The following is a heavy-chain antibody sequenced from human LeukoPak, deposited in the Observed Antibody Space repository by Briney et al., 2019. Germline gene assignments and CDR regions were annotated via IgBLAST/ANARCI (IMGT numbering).Heavy chain of an antibody. J-gene: IGHJ6*03. CDR3: ARDRRIAAAGTGVTDYYYYYMDV. CDR1: GGSISSYY. Sequence: SETLSLTCTVSGGSISSYYWSWIRQPPGKGLEWIGYIYYSGSTNYNPSLKSRVTISVDTSKNQFSLKLSSVTAADTAVYYCARDRRIAAAGTGVTDYYYYYMDVWGKGTTVTVSS. V-gene: IGHV4-59*12. CDR2: IYYSGST. D-gene: IGHD6-13*01.